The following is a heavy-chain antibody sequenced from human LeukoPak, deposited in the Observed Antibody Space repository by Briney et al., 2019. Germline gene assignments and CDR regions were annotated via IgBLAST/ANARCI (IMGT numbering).Heavy chain of an antibody. CDR3: ARHEAQDFDY. Sequence: SETLSLTCTVSGGSISSYYWGWIRQPPGKGLEWIGSIYYSGTTYYSSSLKSRVIISVDTSKNQFSLKLSSVTATDAAVYYCARHEAQDFDYWGQGTLVTVSS. J-gene: IGHJ4*02. CDR2: IYYSGTT. V-gene: IGHV4-39*01. CDR1: GGSISSYY.